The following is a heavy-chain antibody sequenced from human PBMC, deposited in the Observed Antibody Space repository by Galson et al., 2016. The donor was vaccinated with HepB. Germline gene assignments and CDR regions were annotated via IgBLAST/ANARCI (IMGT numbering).Heavy chain of an antibody. CDR1: GFTFGSYA. CDR2: ISPSGWSS. CDR3: ARHLRVGSGAHRDVFDI. J-gene: IGHJ3*02. Sequence: LRLSCAASGFTFGSYAMTWVRQAPGKGLTWVSSISPSGWSSHNADSVKGRFTTSRDNSKFTLYLQMNSLRAEDTAVYYCARHLRVGSGAHRDVFDIWGRGTMVSVSS. D-gene: IGHD4/OR15-4a*01. V-gene: IGHV3-23*01.